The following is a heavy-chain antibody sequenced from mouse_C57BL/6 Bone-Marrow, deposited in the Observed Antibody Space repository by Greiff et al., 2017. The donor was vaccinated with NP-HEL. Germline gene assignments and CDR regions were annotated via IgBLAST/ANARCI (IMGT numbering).Heavy chain of an antibody. J-gene: IGHJ4*01. V-gene: IGHV3-8*01. D-gene: IGHD2-2*01. CDR3: ARSPLWLRRNYYAMDY. CDR1: GYSITSDY. CDR2: ISYSGST. Sequence: EVKLQESGPGLAKPSQTLSLTCSVTGYSITSDYWNWIRKFPGNKLEYMGYISYSGSTYYNPSLKSRISITRDTSKNQYYPQLNSVTTEDTATYYCARSPLWLRRNYYAMDYWGQGTSVTVSS.